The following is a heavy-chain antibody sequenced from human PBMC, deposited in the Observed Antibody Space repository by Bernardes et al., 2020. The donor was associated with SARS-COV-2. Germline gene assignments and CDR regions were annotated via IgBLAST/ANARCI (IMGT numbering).Heavy chain of an antibody. V-gene: IGHV4-34*01. CDR3: ARGVRPLRRYYGSGSYRYWYVDI. D-gene: IGHD3-10*01. Sequence: SDTLSVTCALYGGSISGYYWSWIRQPPGKGLDWIGEINHSGITHYKSSLKSRVTISVDTSKNQFSLKVCSVTAAETAVYYCARGVRPLRRYYGSGSYRYWYVDIWGRGSLVTVSS. J-gene: IGHJ2*01. CDR2: INHSGIT. CDR1: GGSISGYY.